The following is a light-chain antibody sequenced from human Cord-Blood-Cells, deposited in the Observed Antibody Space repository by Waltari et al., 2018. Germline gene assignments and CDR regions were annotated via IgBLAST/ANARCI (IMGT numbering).Light chain of an antibody. J-gene: IGKJ4*01. CDR2: DAS. CDR1: QDISNY. V-gene: IGKV1-33*01. CDR3: QQYDNLPLT. Sequence: IQMTQSPSSLSASVGDRVSITCQASQDISNYLNWYQQKPGKAPKLLIYDASNMETGVPSRFSGSGSGTDFTFTNSSLQPEDIATYYCQQYDNLPLTFGGGTKVEIK.